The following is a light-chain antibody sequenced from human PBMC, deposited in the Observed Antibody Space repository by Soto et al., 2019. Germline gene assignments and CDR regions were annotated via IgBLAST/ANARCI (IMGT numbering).Light chain of an antibody. Sequence: EIVLTQSPGTLSLSSGEGATLSCRASRGVSANYLAWYQQKPGQSPRLLIYGASTRATAVPARFTASGSGTEFTLSISSLQSDDFGVYYCQQYETWRRTFGQGTKV. CDR2: GAS. CDR1: RGVSANY. V-gene: IGKV3-15*01. CDR3: QQYETWRRT. J-gene: IGKJ1*01.